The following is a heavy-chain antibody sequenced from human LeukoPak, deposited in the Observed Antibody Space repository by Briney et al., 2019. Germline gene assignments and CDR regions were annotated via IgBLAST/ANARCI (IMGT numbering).Heavy chain of an antibody. CDR3: ARGRSSWLYYYYYYMDV. D-gene: IGHD6-13*01. Sequence: ASVKVSCKASGYTFTSYAMHWVRQAPGQRLEWMGWINAGNGNTKYSQEFQGRVTITRDTSASTAYMELSSLRSEDTAVYYCARGRSSWLYYYYYYMDVWGKGTTVTVSS. V-gene: IGHV1-3*03. CDR1: GYTFTSYA. CDR2: INAGNGNT. J-gene: IGHJ6*03.